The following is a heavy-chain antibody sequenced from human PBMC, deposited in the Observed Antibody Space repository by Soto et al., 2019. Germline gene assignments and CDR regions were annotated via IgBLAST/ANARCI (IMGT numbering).Heavy chain of an antibody. V-gene: IGHV1-18*01. D-gene: IGHD2-21*02. CDR1: GYTFTSYG. J-gene: IGHJ5*02. CDR3: ARMGDIVVVTAGWFDP. CDR2: ISAYNGNT. Sequence: GASVKVSCKASGYTFTSYGISWVRQAPGQGLELMGWISAYNGNTNYAQKLQGRVTMTTDTSTSTAYMELRSLRSDDTAVYYCARMGDIVVVTAGWFDPWGQGTLVTVYS.